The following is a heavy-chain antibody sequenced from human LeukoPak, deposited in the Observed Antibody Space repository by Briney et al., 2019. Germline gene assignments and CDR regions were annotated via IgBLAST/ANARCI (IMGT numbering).Heavy chain of an antibody. J-gene: IGHJ4*02. CDR1: GFSPTTSGMC. CDR2: IDWDDDK. D-gene: IGHD5-24*01. CDR3: VRLPCRHGYNPV. Sequence: SGPTLVNPTQTLTLTCTFSGFSPTTSGMCVSWIRQPPGKALEWLARIDWDDDKYYSTSLKTRLTISKDTSKNQVALTMTNMDPVDTATYYCVRLPCRHGYNPVWGQGTLVTVSS. V-gene: IGHV2-70*11.